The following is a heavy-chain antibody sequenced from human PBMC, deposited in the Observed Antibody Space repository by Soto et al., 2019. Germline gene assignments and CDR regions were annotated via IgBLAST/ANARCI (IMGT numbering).Heavy chain of an antibody. J-gene: IGHJ4*02. CDR2: ISVHDGKT. D-gene: IGHD2-15*01. Sequence: QVQLVQSGAEVKKPGASVKVSCKASGYSFTSKGITWVRQAPGQGPEWMGWISVHDGKTNYAQKFHDRVTLTTDPSTSTAYMELRSLTSDDTAVYYCAPRGYSFRNSAFYYYFEHWGQGTLVTVSS. CDR1: GYSFTSKG. CDR3: APRGYSFRNSAFYYYFEH. V-gene: IGHV1-18*01.